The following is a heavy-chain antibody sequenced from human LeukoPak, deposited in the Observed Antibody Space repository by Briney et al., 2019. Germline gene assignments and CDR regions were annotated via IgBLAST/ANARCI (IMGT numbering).Heavy chain of an antibody. CDR3: ARDGIPRSYYGSGDNFDY. J-gene: IGHJ4*02. CDR2: ISSSSSYI. CDR1: GFTFNNYW. D-gene: IGHD3-10*01. V-gene: IGHV3-21*01. Sequence: GGSLRLSCATSGFTFNNYWMHWVRQAPGKGLEWVSSISSSSSYIYYADSVKGRFTISRDNAKNSLYLQMNSLRAEDTAVYYCARDGIPRSYYGSGDNFDYWGQGTLVTVSS.